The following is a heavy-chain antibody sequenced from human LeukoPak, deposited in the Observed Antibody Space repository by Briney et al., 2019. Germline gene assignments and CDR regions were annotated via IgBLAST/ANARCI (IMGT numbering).Heavy chain of an antibody. V-gene: IGHV3-33*01. CDR1: GFTFSSYG. J-gene: IGHJ5*02. Sequence: PGGSLRLSCAASGFTFSSYGMHWVRQAPGKGLEWVAVIWYDGSNKYYADSVKGRFTISRDNSKNTLYLQMNSLSAEDTAVYYCARDLSADTNWFDPWGQGTLVTVSS. CDR2: IWYDGSNK. CDR3: ARDLSADTNWFDP.